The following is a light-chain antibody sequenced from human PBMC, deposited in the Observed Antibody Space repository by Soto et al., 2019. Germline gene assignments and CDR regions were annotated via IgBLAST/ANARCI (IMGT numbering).Light chain of an antibody. V-gene: IGKV1-5*03. CDR3: QQYNSYPWT. Sequence: DIQMTQSPCTLSASVVGAVTITCLASESISICLAWYQEKPVKAPKLLIYKASSLESGVPSRFSGSGSGTEFTLTISSLQPDDFATYYCQQYNSYPWTFGQGTKVDIK. CDR2: KAS. CDR1: ESISIC. J-gene: IGKJ1*01.